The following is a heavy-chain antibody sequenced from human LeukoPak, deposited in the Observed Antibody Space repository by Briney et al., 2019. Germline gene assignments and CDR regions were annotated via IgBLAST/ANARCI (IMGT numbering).Heavy chain of an antibody. CDR3: ARGLWFGTSPYYYYYMDV. CDR1: GFTFSTYN. Sequence: GGSLRLSCAASGFTFSTYNMNWVRQAPGKGLEWVSSITSSSSYIYYADSVKGRFTISRDNAKNSLYLQMNSLRAEDTAVYYCARGLWFGTSPYYYYYMDVWGKGTTVTVSS. CDR2: ITSSSSYI. J-gene: IGHJ6*03. D-gene: IGHD3-10*01. V-gene: IGHV3-21*01.